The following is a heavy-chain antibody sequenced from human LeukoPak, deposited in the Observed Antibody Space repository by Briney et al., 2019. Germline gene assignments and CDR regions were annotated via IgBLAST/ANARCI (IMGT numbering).Heavy chain of an antibody. Sequence: GGSLRLSCAASGLIFSSSGMHWVCQAPGKGLEWVAFTQYDESNKYYADSVKGRFTISRDNSKNTVFLQMNSLRPEDTALYYCAKQMIERPHYYYMDVWGKGTTVTVSS. V-gene: IGHV3-30*02. CDR1: GLIFSSSG. D-gene: IGHD3-22*01. J-gene: IGHJ6*03. CDR3: AKQMIERPHYYYMDV. CDR2: TQYDESNK.